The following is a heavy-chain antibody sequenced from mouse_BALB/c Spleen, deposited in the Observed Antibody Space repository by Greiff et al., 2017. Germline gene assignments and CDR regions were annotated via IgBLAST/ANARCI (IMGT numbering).Heavy chain of an antibody. CDR1: GFNIKDTY. CDR2: IDPANGNT. CDR3: ATRDY. V-gene: IGHV14-3*02. Sequence: VQLKQSGAELVKPGASVKLSCTASGFNIKDTYMHWVKQRPEQGLEWIGRIDPANGNTKYDPKFQGKATITADTSSNTAYLHLSSLTSEDIAVYYCATRDYWGQGTTLTVSS. J-gene: IGHJ2*01.